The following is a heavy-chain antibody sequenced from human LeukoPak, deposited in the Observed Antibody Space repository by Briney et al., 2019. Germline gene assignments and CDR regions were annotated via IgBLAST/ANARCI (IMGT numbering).Heavy chain of an antibody. CDR1: GGSISSGGYY. V-gene: IGHV4-31*03. D-gene: IGHD1-26*01. CDR2: IYYSGST. J-gene: IGHJ4*02. CDR3: ARDSSGSYPAPGQFDY. Sequence: SQTLSLTCTVSGGSISSGGYYWSWIRQHPGKGLEWIGYIYYSGSTYYNPSLKSRVTISVDTSKNQFSLKLSSVTAADTAVYYCARDSSGSYPAPGQFDYWGQGTLVTVSS.